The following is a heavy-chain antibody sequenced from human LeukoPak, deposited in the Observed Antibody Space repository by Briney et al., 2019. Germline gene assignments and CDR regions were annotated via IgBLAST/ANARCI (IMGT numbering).Heavy chain of an antibody. CDR1: GGSISSGGYY. CDR3: ATTDSSGYYGDY. V-gene: IGHV4-31*03. Sequence: RSSETLSLTCTVSGGSISSGGYYWSWLRQHPGKGLEWIGYIYYSGSTYYNPSLKSRVTISVDTSKNQFSLKLSSVTAADTAVYYCATTDSSGYYGDYWGQGTLVTVSS. D-gene: IGHD3-22*01. CDR2: IYYSGST. J-gene: IGHJ4*02.